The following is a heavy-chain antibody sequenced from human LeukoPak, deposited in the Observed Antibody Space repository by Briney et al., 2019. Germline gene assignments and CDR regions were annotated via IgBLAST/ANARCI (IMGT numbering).Heavy chain of an antibody. J-gene: IGHJ5*02. D-gene: IGHD6-19*01. CDR3: ARDSSGSYNWFDP. CDR2: ISYDGSNE. Sequence: GRSLRLSCAASVFSFSSYAMHWVRQAPGKGLEWVAVISYDGSNEYYPDSVKGRFTISRGNSKNTLYLQMNSLRAEDTAVYYCARDSSGSYNWFDPWGQGTLVTVSS. CDR1: VFSFSSYA. V-gene: IGHV3-30*04.